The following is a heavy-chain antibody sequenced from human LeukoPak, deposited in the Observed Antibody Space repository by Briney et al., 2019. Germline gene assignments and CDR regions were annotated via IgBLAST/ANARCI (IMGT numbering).Heavy chain of an antibody. CDR3: ARAVNDYSNAVYNWFDP. D-gene: IGHD4-11*01. CDR1: GGSISSGGYY. V-gene: IGHV4-31*03. J-gene: IGHJ5*02. Sequence: PSETLSLTCTVSGGSISSGGYYWSWIRQHPGKGLEWIGYIYYSGSTYYNPSLKSRVTISVDTSKNQFSLKLSSVTAADTAVCYCARAVNDYSNAVYNWFDPWGQGTLVTVSS. CDR2: IYYSGST.